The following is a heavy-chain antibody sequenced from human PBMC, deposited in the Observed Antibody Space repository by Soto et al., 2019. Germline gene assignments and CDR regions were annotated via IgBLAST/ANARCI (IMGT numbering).Heavy chain of an antibody. D-gene: IGHD3-9*01. V-gene: IGHV3-53*01. CDR1: GFTVSSNY. Sequence: PGGSLRLSCAASGFTVSSNYMSWVRQAPGKGLEWVSVISGSGGSTYYADSVKGRFTISRDNSKNTLYLQMNSLKIEDTALYYCVRAGTGFQLDYWGQGTLVTVS. CDR3: VRAGTGFQLDY. J-gene: IGHJ4*02. CDR2: ISGSGGST.